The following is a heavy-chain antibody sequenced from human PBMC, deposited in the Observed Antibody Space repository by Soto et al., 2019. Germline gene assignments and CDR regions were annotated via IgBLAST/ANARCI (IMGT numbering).Heavy chain of an antibody. J-gene: IGHJ6*02. CDR1: GFIFDDYA. Sequence: EVQLVESGGGLGQPGRSLRLSCAASGFIFDDYAMHWVRQAPGKGLEWVSSISWNSHNIGYADSVKGRFTISRDNAKNSLYLQMNSLIPEHTALYYCVKDLEGISGWYALDAWGQGTTVTVSS. V-gene: IGHV3-9*01. CDR2: ISWNSHNI. D-gene: IGHD6-19*01. CDR3: VKDLEGISGWYALDA.